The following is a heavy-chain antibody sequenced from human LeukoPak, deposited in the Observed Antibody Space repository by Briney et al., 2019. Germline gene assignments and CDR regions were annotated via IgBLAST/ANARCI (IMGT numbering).Heavy chain of an antibody. D-gene: IGHD2-21*02. CDR1: GFTFSSYW. CDR2: ISYDGSNK. Sequence: GGSLRLSCAASGFTFSSYWMSWVRQAPGKGLEWVAVISYDGSNKYYADSVKGRFTISRDNSKNTLYQQMNSLRAEDTAVYYCARGGIVVVTALDYWGQGTLVTVSS. V-gene: IGHV3-30-3*01. J-gene: IGHJ4*02. CDR3: ARGGIVVVTALDY.